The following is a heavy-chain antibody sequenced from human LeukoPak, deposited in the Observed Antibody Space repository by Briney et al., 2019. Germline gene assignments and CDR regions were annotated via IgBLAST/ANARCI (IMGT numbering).Heavy chain of an antibody. Sequence: PGESLKISCKGSGYSFTSYWIGWVRQMPGKGLEWMGIIYPGDSDTRYSPSFQGQVTISADKSISTAYLQWSSLKASDTAMYYCARPRKSGDKIVWPSFDYWGQGTLVTVSS. V-gene: IGHV5-51*01. CDR1: GYSFTSYW. CDR2: IYPGDSDT. CDR3: ARPRKSGDKIVWPSFDY. J-gene: IGHJ4*02. D-gene: IGHD2-21*01.